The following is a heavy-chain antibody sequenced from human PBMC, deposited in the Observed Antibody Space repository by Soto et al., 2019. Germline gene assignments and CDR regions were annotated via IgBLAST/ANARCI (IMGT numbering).Heavy chain of an antibody. CDR3: ARRLREDRYGAYWDYGMDV. CDR2: IYYSGST. V-gene: IGHV4-59*08. CDR1: GGSISSYY. Sequence: QVQLQESGPGLVKPSETLSLTCTVSGGSISSYYWSWIRQPPGKGLEWIGYIYYSGSTNYNPSLKSRVTIAVDTSKNQFSLKLSSVTAADTAVYYCARRLREDRYGAYWDYGMDVWGQGTTVTVSS. D-gene: IGHD4-17*01. J-gene: IGHJ6*02.